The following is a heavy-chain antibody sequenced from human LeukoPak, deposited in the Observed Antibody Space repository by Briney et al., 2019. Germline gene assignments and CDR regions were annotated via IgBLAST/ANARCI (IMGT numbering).Heavy chain of an antibody. CDR1: GRSFSGYY. V-gene: IGHV4-34*01. J-gene: IGHJ4*02. D-gene: IGHD5-24*01. CDR3: ARGRGRWLQFLDY. Sequence: SETLSLTCAVYGRSFSGYYWSWIRQPPGKGLEWIGEINHSGSTNYNPSLKSRVTISVDTSKNQFSLKLSSVTAADTAVYYCARGRGRWLQFLDYWGQGTLVTVSS. CDR2: INHSGST.